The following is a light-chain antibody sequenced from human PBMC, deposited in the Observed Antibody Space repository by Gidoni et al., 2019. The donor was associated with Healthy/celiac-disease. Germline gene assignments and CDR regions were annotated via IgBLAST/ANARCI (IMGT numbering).Light chain of an antibody. CDR1: SSNIGSNT. CDR2: SNN. Sequence: QSVLTQPPSASGTPGQRVTISCSGSSSNIGSNTVNWYQQLPGTAPKLLIYSNNQRPSGVPDRFSGSKSGTSAVLAISGLQSEDEADYYCAAWDDSLNGLYVFGTGTKVTVL. CDR3: AAWDDSLNGLYV. V-gene: IGLV1-44*01. J-gene: IGLJ1*01.